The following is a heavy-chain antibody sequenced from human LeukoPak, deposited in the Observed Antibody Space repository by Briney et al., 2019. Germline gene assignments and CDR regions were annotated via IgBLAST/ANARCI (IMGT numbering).Heavy chain of an antibody. CDR3: AREGSSGWTFDY. J-gene: IGHJ4*02. V-gene: IGHV1-46*01. D-gene: IGHD6-19*01. CDR2: INTSGGST. CDR1: AYTFTSYY. Sequence: ASVKVSCKASAYTFTSYYMHWVRQSPGQGLEWMGIINTSGGSTSYAQKFQGRVTMTRDTSTSTVYMELSSLRSEDTAVYYCAREGSSGWTFDYWGQGTLVTVSS.